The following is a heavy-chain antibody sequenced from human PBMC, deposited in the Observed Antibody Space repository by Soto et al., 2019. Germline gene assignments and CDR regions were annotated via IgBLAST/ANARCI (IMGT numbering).Heavy chain of an antibody. D-gene: IGHD3-16*02. J-gene: IGHJ4*02. CDR2: INPSGGNT. Sequence: ASVKVSCKASGYTFTSYFIHWVRQAPGQGLEWMGIINPSGGNTAYAQKFQVGVTMTTDTSTSTVYVEMSSLSSEDTAVYYCARDGSNGFHYYFDPWGQGTLVTVSS. CDR3: ARDGSNGFHYYFDP. V-gene: IGHV1-46*01. CDR1: GYTFTSYF.